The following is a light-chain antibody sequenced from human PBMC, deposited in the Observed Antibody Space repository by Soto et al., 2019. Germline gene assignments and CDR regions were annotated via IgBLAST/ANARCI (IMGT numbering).Light chain of an antibody. Sequence: EILLTQSPDTLSLSPGDGATLSCRASQSVSSRFLAWYQQKPGRAPRVPIYDASTRATGVPDRFSGSGSGTDFTLTISRLEPEDFAVYYCQQYGGSPVTFGQGTRLEIK. J-gene: IGKJ5*01. V-gene: IGKV3-20*01. CDR3: QQYGGSPVT. CDR1: QSVSSRF. CDR2: DAS.